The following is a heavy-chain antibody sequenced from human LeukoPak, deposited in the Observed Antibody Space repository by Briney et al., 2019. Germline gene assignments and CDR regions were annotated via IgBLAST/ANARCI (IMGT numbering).Heavy chain of an antibody. V-gene: IGHV3-30*03. J-gene: IGHJ4*02. CDR1: VFTFSRYS. CDR3: ARNAFVDCSSTSCYYDY. Sequence: GGTLRLSRAASVFTFSRYSMNWVRQAPGKGLEGGAVISYDGSNKYYADSVKGRFTISRDNSKNTLYLQMNSLRAEDTAVYYCARNAFVDCSSTSCYYDYWGQGTLVTVSS. CDR2: ISYDGSNK. D-gene: IGHD2-2*01.